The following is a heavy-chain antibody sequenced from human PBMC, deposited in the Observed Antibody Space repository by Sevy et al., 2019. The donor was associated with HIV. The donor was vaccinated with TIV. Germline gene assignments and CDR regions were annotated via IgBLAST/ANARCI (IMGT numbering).Heavy chain of an antibody. V-gene: IGHV3-21*01. Sequence: GGSLRLSCAASGFTFSSYSMNWVRQAPGKGLEWVSSISSSSSYIYYADSVKGRFTISRDNAKNSLYLQMNSLRAEDTAVYYCARDQQEATYVEMATNFDYWGQGTLVTVSS. CDR3: ARDQQEATYVEMATNFDY. CDR1: GFTFSSYS. J-gene: IGHJ4*02. CDR2: ISSSSSYI. D-gene: IGHD5-12*01.